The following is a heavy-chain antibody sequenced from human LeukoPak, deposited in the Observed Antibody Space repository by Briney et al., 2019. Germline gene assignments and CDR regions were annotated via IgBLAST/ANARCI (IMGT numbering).Heavy chain of an antibody. CDR3: ARGPHPDYDYVWGSYRYLDY. Sequence: GGSLRLSCAASGFTFSSYWMHWVRQAPGKGLVWVSRINGDGSSTSYADSVKGRFSISRDNTRNTVYMQMNSLRAEDTAVYYCARGPHPDYDYVWGSYRYLDYWGQGTLVTVSS. J-gene: IGHJ4*02. CDR2: INGDGSST. CDR1: GFTFSSYW. V-gene: IGHV3-74*01. D-gene: IGHD3-16*02.